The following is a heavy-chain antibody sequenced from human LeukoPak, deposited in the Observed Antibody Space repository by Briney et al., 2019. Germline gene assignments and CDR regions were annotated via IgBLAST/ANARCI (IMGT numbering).Heavy chain of an antibody. V-gene: IGHV4-59*08. CDR2: ISYSGST. CDR1: GGSISTYY. CDR3: ARHRDYGESQYGSYYGLDV. J-gene: IGHJ6*02. Sequence: SETLSLTCTVSGGSISTYYWSWIRQPPGKGLEWIGYISYSGSTNYNPSLKSRITISVDTSKHEFSLKLSSVTAADTDVYYCARHRDYGESQYGSYYGLDVWGQGTTVTVSS. D-gene: IGHD4-17*01.